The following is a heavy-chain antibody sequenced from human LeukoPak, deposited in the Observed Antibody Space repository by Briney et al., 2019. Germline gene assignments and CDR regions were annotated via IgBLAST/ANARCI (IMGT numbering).Heavy chain of an antibody. V-gene: IGHV1-46*01. J-gene: IGHJ4*02. Sequence: ASVKVSCKASGYSFTAFYIHWVRQAPGQGLEWMGIIHSGGGSTTYAQNLQGRVTVTRDTSTSTVYMELSSLRFEDTAVYYCARDDTLHSWDYWGQGTLITVSS. CDR1: GYSFTAFY. CDR2: IHSGGGST. CDR3: ARDDTLHSWDY. D-gene: IGHD4-11*01.